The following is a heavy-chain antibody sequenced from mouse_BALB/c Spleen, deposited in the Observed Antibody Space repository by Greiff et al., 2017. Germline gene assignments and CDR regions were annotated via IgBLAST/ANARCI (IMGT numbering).Heavy chain of an antibody. CDR3: ARAYYRYDGAMDY. CDR2: ISSGGSYT. D-gene: IGHD2-14*01. V-gene: IGHV5-6*01. J-gene: IGHJ4*01. Sequence: EVKLMESGGDLVKPGGSLKLSCAASGFTFSSYGMSWVRQTPDKRLEWVATISSGGSYTYYPDSVKGRFTISRDNAKNTLYLQMSSLKSEDTAMYYCARAYYRYDGAMDYWGQGTSVTVSS. CDR1: GFTFSSYG.